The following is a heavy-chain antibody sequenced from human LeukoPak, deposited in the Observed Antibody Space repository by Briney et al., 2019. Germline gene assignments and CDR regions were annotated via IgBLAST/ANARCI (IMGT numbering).Heavy chain of an antibody. CDR2: IYYSGST. V-gene: IGHV4-59*01. CDR3: ARFYYYYYGMDV. CDR1: GGSISSYY. Sequence: PSETLSLTCTVPGGSISSYYWSWIRQPPGKGLEWIGYIYYSGSTNYNPSLKSRVTISVDTSKNQFSLKLSSVTAADTAVYYCARFYYYYYGMDVWGQGTTVTVSS. J-gene: IGHJ6*02.